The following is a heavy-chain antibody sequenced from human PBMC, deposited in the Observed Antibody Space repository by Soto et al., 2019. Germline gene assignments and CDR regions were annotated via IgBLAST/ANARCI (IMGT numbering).Heavy chain of an antibody. Sequence: PSETLSLTCPVSGGSISTSRYYWGWIRQPPGKGLEWIGSIFYSGTTYYNPSLKSRVTISVDTSKNQFSLKLSSVTAADTAVYYCARVPDYWGQGILVTVSS. CDR3: ARVPDY. D-gene: IGHD2-2*01. CDR1: GGSISTSRYY. V-gene: IGHV4-39*07. CDR2: IFYSGTT. J-gene: IGHJ4*02.